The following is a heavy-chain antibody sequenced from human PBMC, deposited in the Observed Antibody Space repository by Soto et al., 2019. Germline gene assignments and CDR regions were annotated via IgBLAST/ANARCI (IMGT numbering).Heavy chain of an antibody. D-gene: IGHD3-22*01. CDR2: TYYRSKWYN. CDR3: ARDRGYYGNPDWYFDL. J-gene: IGHJ2*01. V-gene: IGHV6-1*01. Sequence: SQTLSLTCAISGDSVSSNSAAWNCISQSPSRGLEWLGRTYYRSKWYNDYAVSVKSRITINPDTSKNQFSLQLNSVTPEEKAVYYCARDRGYYGNPDWYFDLWGRGTLVTVPS. CDR1: GDSVSSNSAA.